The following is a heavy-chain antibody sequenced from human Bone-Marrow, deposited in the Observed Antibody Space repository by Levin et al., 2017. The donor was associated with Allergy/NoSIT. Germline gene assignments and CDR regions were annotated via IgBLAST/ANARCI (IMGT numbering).Heavy chain of an antibody. V-gene: IGHV4-59*01. Sequence: SETLSLTCTVSGGSISSYYWSWIRQPPGKGLEWIGYIYYSGSTNYNPSLKSRVTISVDTSKNQFSLKLSSVTAADTAVYYCARVSVSCSGGSCDYYYYYGMDVWGQGTTVTVSS. CDR3: ARVSVSCSGGSCDYYYYYGMDV. CDR1: GGSISSYY. CDR2: IYYSGST. D-gene: IGHD2-15*01. J-gene: IGHJ6*02.